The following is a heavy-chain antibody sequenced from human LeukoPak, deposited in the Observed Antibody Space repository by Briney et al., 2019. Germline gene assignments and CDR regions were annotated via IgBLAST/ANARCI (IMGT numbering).Heavy chain of an antibody. Sequence: SGGSQRLSCAASGFIVNSYAMSWVRQAPGKGLAWVSLIYSDGVTQYADSVKGRFTISRDNSKNTLYLQMNSLRDEDTAVYFCARDRAEGKTWVEFDPWGQGTLVTVSS. CDR3: ARDRAEGKTWVEFDP. CDR1: GFIVNSYA. V-gene: IGHV3-66*02. CDR2: IYSDGVT. J-gene: IGHJ5*02. D-gene: IGHD1-26*01.